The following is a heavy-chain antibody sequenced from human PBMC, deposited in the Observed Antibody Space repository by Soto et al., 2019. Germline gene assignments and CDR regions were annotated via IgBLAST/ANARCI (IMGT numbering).Heavy chain of an antibody. V-gene: IGHV2-5*02. CDR3: ARVVITFGGVIENDAFDI. Sequence: QITLKESGPMLVKPTQTLTLTCAFSGFSLTTTRVGVGWIRQPPGKALEWLAVIYWDNDDRYSPSLKSRLTITTDTSKNQVVLTMTNMDTVDTGTYYCARVVITFGGVIENDAFDIWGQGTMVSVSS. D-gene: IGHD3-16*02. J-gene: IGHJ3*02. CDR2: IYWDNDD. CDR1: GFSLTTTRVG.